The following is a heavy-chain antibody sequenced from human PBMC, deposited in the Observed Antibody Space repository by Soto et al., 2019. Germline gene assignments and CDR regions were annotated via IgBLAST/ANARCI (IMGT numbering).Heavy chain of an antibody. V-gene: IGHV1-69*13. CDR3: ASHQRSRRNYRSGYKILINWFDP. J-gene: IGHJ5*02. CDR2: IISMFRTE. CDR1: GDTFKSYA. D-gene: IGHD3-22*01. Sequence: SVKVSCKASGDTFKSYAISWVRQAPGQVLEWMGGIISMFRTENYAQEFEGRVTNTAVESRSTAYMELGSLTSEDSDVYYCASHQRSRRNYRSGYKILINWFDPWGQGTLVTVSS.